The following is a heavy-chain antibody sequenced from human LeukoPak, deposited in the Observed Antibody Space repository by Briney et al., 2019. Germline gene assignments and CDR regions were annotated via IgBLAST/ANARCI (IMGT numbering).Heavy chain of an antibody. CDR3: ARDIGGPGFSGWYNGYYYMDV. Sequence: ASVKVSCKASGYTFTSYGISWVRQAPGQGLEWMGWISAYNGNTNYAQKLQGRVTMTTDTSTSTAYMELRSLRSDDTAVYYCARDIGGPGFSGWYNGYYYMDVWGKGTTVTVSS. CDR1: GYTFTSYG. J-gene: IGHJ6*03. D-gene: IGHD6-19*01. V-gene: IGHV1-18*01. CDR2: ISAYNGNT.